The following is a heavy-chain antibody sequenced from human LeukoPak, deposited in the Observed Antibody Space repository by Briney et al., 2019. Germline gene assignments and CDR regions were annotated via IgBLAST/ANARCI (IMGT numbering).Heavy chain of an antibody. CDR3: ARRHDDAFDI. CDR2: IYYSGST. CDR1: GGSISSYY. Sequence: SETLSLTCTVSGGSISSYYWSWIRQPPGKGLEWIGYIYYSGSTNYNPSLKSRVTISVDTSKNQFSLKLSSVTAADTAVYYCARRHDDAFDIWGQGTTVTVSS. J-gene: IGHJ3*02. V-gene: IGHV4-59*08.